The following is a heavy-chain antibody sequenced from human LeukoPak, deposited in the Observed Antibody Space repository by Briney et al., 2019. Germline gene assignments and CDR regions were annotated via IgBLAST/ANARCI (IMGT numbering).Heavy chain of an antibody. Sequence: PGGSLRLSCAASGFTFSSYAMSWVRQAPGKGLEWVSAISGSGGSTYYADSVKGRFTISRDNAKNSLYLQMNSLRVEDTAVYYCARAAVYCSSSTCRTNFDSWGQGTLVTVSS. J-gene: IGHJ4*02. V-gene: IGHV3-23*01. CDR3: ARAAVYCSSSTCRTNFDS. CDR2: ISGSGGST. CDR1: GFTFSSYA. D-gene: IGHD2-2*01.